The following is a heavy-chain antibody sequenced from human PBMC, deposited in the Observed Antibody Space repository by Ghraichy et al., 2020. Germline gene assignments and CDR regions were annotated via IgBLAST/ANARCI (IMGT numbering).Heavy chain of an antibody. CDR1: GFTFSSYA. CDR3: AKGEGYYIGAPVYYVDY. Sequence: GGSLRLSCAASGFTFSSYAMIWVRRAPGKGLEWVATVRDGGTDTFYAASVRGRFAISRDNSKNTLYLQMNSLRADDTAVYYCAKGEGYYIGAPVYYVDYLGQGTLVTFSS. V-gene: IGHV3-23*01. CDR2: VRDGGTDT. J-gene: IGHJ4*02. D-gene: IGHD3-9*01.